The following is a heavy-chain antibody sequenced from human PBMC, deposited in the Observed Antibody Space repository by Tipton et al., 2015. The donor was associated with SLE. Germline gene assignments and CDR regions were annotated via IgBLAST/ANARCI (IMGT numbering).Heavy chain of an antibody. CDR2: IKEDGSDK. CDR1: GFTSSSSW. V-gene: IGHV3-7*01. J-gene: IGHJ4*02. Sequence: GSLRLSCLASGFTSSSSWMSWVRQAPGKGLEWVANIKEDGSDKYYVDSLKGRFTISRDNTKNSLYLQMNSLRGEDTAVYYCAALRFDSDSGSYSYWGQGTLVTVSS. D-gene: IGHD3-10*01. CDR3: AALRFDSDSGSYSY.